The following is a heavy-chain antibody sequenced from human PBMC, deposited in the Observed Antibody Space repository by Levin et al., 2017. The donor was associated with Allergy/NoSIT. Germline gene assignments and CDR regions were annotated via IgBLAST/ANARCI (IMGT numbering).Heavy chain of an antibody. D-gene: IGHD4-17*01. CDR3: AKDGYGDYVGGLNDAFDI. Sequence: GGSLRLSCAASGFTFSSYAMSWVRQAPGKGLEWVSAISGSGGSTYYADSVKGRFTISRDNSKNTLYLQMNSLRAEDTAVYYCAKDGYGDYVGGLNDAFDIWGQGTMVTVSS. J-gene: IGHJ3*02. CDR2: ISGSGGST. V-gene: IGHV3-23*01. CDR1: GFTFSSYA.